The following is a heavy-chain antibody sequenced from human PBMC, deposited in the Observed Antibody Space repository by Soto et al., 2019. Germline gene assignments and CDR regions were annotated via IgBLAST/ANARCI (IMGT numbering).Heavy chain of an antibody. J-gene: IGHJ4*02. Sequence: QVQLVQSGAEVKKPGSSVKGSCKASGGTFSSYAISWVRQAPGQGLEWMGGIIPIFGTANYAQKFQCRVTITADESTSTAYMELSSLRSEDTAVYYCARNPYNWKQTAWYFDYWGQGTLVTVSS. V-gene: IGHV1-69*01. CDR3: ARNPYNWKQTAWYFDY. CDR2: IIPIFGTA. CDR1: GGTFSSYA. D-gene: IGHD1-20*01.